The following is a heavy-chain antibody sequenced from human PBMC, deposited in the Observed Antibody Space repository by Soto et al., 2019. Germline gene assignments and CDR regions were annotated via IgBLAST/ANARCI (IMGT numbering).Heavy chain of an antibody. V-gene: IGHV3-74*01. CDR3: AGDSRSYYYYYGMDV. Sequence: EVQLVESGGGLVQPGGSPRLSCAASGFTFSSYWMHWVRQAPGKGLVWVSRINSDGSSTSYADSVKGRFTISRDNAKNTLYLQMNSLRAEDTAVYYCAGDSRSYYYYYGMDVWGQGTTVTVSS. J-gene: IGHJ6*02. CDR2: INSDGSST. CDR1: GFTFSSYW. D-gene: IGHD6-13*01.